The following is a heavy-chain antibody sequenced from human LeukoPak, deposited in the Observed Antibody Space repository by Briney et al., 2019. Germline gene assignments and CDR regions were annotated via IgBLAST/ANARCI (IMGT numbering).Heavy chain of an antibody. V-gene: IGHV3-53*01. CDR1: GFTVSSKY. D-gene: IGHD2-2*01. CDR2: IYSDSST. J-gene: IGHJ3*02. Sequence: GGSLRLSCAASGFTVSSKYMSWVRQAPGKGLEWASVIYSDSSTYYSDSVKGRFTISRDNSKNTLYLQMNSLRAEDTAVYYCAREGCRRSTSCDRGAFDIWGQGTMVTVSS. CDR3: AREGCRRSTSCDRGAFDI.